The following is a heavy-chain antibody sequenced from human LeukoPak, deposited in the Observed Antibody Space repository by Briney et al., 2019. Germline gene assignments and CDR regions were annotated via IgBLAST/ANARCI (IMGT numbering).Heavy chain of an antibody. Sequence: GGSLRLSCAASGFTFSSYAMSWVRQAPGKGLEWVSAISGSGGSTYYADSVKGRFTISRDNSKNTLYLQMNSLRAEDTAVYYCAKDYYDSSGYSLWGNWGQGTLVTVSS. CDR1: GFTFSSYA. D-gene: IGHD3-22*01. J-gene: IGHJ4*02. CDR2: ISGSGGST. CDR3: AKDYYDSSGYSLWGN. V-gene: IGHV3-23*01.